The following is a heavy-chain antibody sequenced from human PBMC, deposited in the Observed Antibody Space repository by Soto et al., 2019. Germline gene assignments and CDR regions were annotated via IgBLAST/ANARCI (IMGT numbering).Heavy chain of an antibody. CDR3: ARGTSWSHFDP. Sequence: SETVSLTCAVSGGSISSDNWWSWVRQPPGKGLEWIGKIYHSGSTNYNPSLKSRVTISVDKSKNRFSLELSSVTAADTAVYYCARGTSWSHFDPWGLGTLVTVSS. V-gene: IGHV4-4*02. CDR2: IYHSGST. CDR1: GGSISSDNW. J-gene: IGHJ5*02.